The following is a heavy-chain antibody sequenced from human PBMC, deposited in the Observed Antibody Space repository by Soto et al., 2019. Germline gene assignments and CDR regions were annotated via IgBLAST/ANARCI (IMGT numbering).Heavy chain of an antibody. J-gene: IGHJ6*02. D-gene: IGHD1-20*01. CDR2: INHSGST. CDR3: ARGSRYTHGMDV. CDR1: GGSFSGYY. Sequence: QVQLQQWGAGLLKPSETLSLTCAVYGGSFSGYYWSWIRQPPGKGLEWIGEINHSGSTNYNPSLKSRVTISVDTSKNQFSLKLSSVTAADTAVYYCARGSRYTHGMDVWGQGTTVTVSS. V-gene: IGHV4-34*01.